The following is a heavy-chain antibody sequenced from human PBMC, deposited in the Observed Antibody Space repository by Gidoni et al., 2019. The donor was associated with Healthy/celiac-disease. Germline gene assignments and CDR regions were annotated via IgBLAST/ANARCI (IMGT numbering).Heavy chain of an antibody. J-gene: IGHJ4*02. CDR1: GYPFTSYG. CDR2: ISAYNGNT. V-gene: IGHV1-18*01. CDR3: ARDRLTNYDFWSGYYPFDY. Sequence: QVQLVQSGAEVKKPGASVKVSCKASGYPFTSYGISWVRQAPGQGLEWMGWISAYNGNTNYAQKLQGRVTMTTDTSTSTAYMELRSLRSDDTAVYYCARDRLTNYDFWSGYYPFDYWGQGTLVTVSS. D-gene: IGHD3-3*01.